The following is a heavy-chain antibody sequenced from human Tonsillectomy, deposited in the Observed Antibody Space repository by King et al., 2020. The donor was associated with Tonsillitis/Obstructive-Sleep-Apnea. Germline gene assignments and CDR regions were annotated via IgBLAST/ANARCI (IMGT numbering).Heavy chain of an antibody. J-gene: IGHJ4*02. V-gene: IGHV1-2*06. Sequence: VQLVESGAEVKKPGASVKVSCKASGYTFTGYYMHWVRQAPGQGLEWMGRINPNSGGTNYAQKFQGRVTRTRDTAISTAYMELSRLRSDDTAVYYCATDCDILTGYYPDYWGQGTLVTVSS. CDR2: INPNSGGT. CDR3: ATDCDILTGYYPDY. CDR1: GYTFTGYY. D-gene: IGHD3-9*01.